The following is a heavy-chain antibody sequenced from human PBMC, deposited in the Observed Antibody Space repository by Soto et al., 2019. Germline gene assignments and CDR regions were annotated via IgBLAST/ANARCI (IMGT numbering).Heavy chain of an antibody. CDR1: GFTVSSNY. D-gene: IGHD3-16*01. V-gene: IGHV3-53*04. CDR2: IYSGGST. Sequence: EVQLVESGGGLVQPGGSLRLSCAASGFTVSSNYMSWVRQAPGKGLEWVSVIYSGGSTYYADSVKGRFTISRHNSKNTLHLQMKCLRAEDTAVYYCARASDIWGRPYWYFDLWGRGTLVTVSS. CDR3: ARASDIWGRPYWYFDL. J-gene: IGHJ2*01.